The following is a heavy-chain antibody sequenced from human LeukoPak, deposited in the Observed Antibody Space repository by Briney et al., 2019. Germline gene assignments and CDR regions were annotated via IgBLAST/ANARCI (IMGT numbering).Heavy chain of an antibody. CDR1: GGSISSYY. CDR3: ASLYYGSGSFDY. D-gene: IGHD3-10*01. J-gene: IGHJ4*02. Sequence: PSETLSLTCTVSGGSISSYYWSWIRQPPEKGLEWIGNIHYSGSTRYNPSLKSRVTMSLDTSRNQLSLKMSSVTAADTAVYYCASLYYGSGSFDYWGQGTLVTVSS. CDR2: IHYSGST. V-gene: IGHV4-59*01.